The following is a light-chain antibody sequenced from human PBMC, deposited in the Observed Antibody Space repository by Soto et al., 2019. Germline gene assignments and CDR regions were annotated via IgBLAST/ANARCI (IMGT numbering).Light chain of an antibody. CDR1: SSDVGGYNY. CDR2: EVS. J-gene: IGLJ3*02. Sequence: QSALTQPPSASGAPGQSVTISCTGTSSDVGGYNYVSWYQQHPGKAPKLMIYEVSKRPSRVSDRFSGSKSGNTASLTVSGLQAEDEADYYCSSYAGSNNLGVFGGGTKLTLL. V-gene: IGLV2-8*01. CDR3: SSYAGSNNLGV.